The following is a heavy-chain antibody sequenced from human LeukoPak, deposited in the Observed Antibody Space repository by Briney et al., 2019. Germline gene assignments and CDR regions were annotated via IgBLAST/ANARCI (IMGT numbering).Heavy chain of an antibody. D-gene: IGHD3-10*01. Sequence: KPSETLSLTCAVYGGSFSGYYWSWIRQPPGKGLEWIGEINHSGSTNYNPSLKSRVTISVDTSKNQFSLKLSSVTAADTAVYYCARLGTTGSYGHFDYWGQGTLVTVSS. CDR2: INHSGST. J-gene: IGHJ4*02. V-gene: IGHV4-34*01. CDR3: ARLGTTGSYGHFDY. CDR1: GGSFSGYY.